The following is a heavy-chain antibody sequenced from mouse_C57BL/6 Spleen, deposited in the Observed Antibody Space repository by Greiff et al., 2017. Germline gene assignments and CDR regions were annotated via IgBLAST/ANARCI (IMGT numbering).Heavy chain of an antibody. V-gene: IGHV1-53*01. CDR2: INPSNGGT. CDR3: GTYGNYEEGAMDY. CDR1: GYTFTSYW. Sequence: VQLQQPGTELVKPGASAKLSCKASGYTFTSYWMHWVKQRPGQGLEWIGNINPSNGGTTYNAKFKSKATLTVDKSSSTAYMQLSSLTSEDSAVYYCGTYGNYEEGAMDYWGQGTSVTVSS. J-gene: IGHJ4*01. D-gene: IGHD2-1*01.